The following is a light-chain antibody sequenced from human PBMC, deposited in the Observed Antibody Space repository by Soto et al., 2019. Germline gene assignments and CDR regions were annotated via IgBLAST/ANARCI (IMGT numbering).Light chain of an antibody. CDR1: QSVSSN. V-gene: IGKV3-15*01. Sequence: DMVMPQSPATLSVSPGERATLSCRASQSVSSNLAWYQQKVGQAPRLVIYGASTRATGIPARFSGSESGTEYTLTISSLRSEDFAVYYCQQYRNSPVTFGGGTKVDI. J-gene: IGKJ4*01. CDR2: GAS. CDR3: QQYRNSPVT.